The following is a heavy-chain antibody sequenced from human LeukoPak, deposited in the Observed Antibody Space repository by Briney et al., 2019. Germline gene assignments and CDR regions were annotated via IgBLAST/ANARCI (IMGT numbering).Heavy chain of an antibody. CDR2: IIPILGIA. J-gene: IGHJ4*02. CDR1: GGTFSSYT. V-gene: IGHV1-69*02. CDR3: ARGGDLKGELDY. D-gene: IGHD3-16*01. Sequence: SVKVSCKASGGTFSSYTISWVRQAPGQGLEWMGRIIPILGIANYAQKFQGRVTITADKSTSTAYMELSSLGSEDTAVYHCARGGDLKGELDYWGQGTLVTVSS.